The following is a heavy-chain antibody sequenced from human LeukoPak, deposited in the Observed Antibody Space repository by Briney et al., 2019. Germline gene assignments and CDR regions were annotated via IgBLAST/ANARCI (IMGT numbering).Heavy chain of an antibody. CDR3: ARALYYFDY. CDR2: VYSDGST. CDR1: GLTVSSHY. Sequence: GGSLRLSCAASGLTVSSHYMGWVRQAPGKGLEWVSLVYSDGSTYYADSVKGRFTISRDNSKNTLYLQMNSLRAEDTAVYYCARALYYFDYWGQGTLVTVSS. J-gene: IGHJ4*02. V-gene: IGHV3-53*01.